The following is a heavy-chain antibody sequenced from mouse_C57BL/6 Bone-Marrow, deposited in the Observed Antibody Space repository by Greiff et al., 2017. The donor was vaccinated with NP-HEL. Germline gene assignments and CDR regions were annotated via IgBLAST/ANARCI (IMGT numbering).Heavy chain of an antibody. Sequence: QVQLQQPGAELVMPGASVKLSCKASGYTFTSYWMHWVKQRPGQGLEWIGEIDPSDSYTNYNQKFKGKSTLTVDKSSSTAYMQLSSLTSEDSAVYDCEREDGYSWFAYWGQGTLVTVSA. J-gene: IGHJ3*01. CDR1: GYTFTSYW. V-gene: IGHV1-69*01. CDR3: EREDGYSWFAY. D-gene: IGHD2-3*01. CDR2: IDPSDSYT.